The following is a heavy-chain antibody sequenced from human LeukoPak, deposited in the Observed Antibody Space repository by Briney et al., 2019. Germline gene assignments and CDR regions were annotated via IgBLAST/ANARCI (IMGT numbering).Heavy chain of an antibody. CDR3: ARGGYYRS. D-gene: IGHD3-22*01. CDR1: GGSFSGYY. Sequence: SETLSLTCAVYGGSFSGYYWSWIRQPPGKGLEWIGEINHSGSTNYNPSLKSRVTISVDTSKNQFSLKLSSVTAADTAVYYCARGGYYRSWGQGTLVTVSS. CDR2: INHSGST. V-gene: IGHV4-34*01. J-gene: IGHJ5*02.